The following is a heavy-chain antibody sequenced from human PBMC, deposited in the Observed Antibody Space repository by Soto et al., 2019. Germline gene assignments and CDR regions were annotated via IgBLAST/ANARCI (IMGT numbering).Heavy chain of an antibody. CDR3: AREFGYSYGSIPYYYYYGMDV. D-gene: IGHD5-18*01. Sequence: SQTLSLTCAISGDSVSSNSAAWNWIRQSPSRGLEWLGRTYYRSKWYNDYAVSVKSRITINPDTSKNQFSLQLNSVTPEDTAVYYCAREFGYSYGSIPYYYYYGMDVWGQGTTVTVSS. J-gene: IGHJ6*02. CDR1: GDSVSSNSAA. CDR2: TYYRSKWYN. V-gene: IGHV6-1*01.